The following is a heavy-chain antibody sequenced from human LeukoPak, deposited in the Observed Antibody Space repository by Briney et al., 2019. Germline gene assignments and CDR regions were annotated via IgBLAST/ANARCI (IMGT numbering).Heavy chain of an antibody. Sequence: PGGSLRLSCVASGFTFNNHDMSWVRQAPGKGLEWVSGISGNGGITYYAESVKRRFTISRDNSDDTLYLQMNSLRADDTGVYYCALASRSGWRGVFDSWGQGILVTVSS. CDR2: ISGNGGIT. D-gene: IGHD6-19*01. V-gene: IGHV3-23*01. CDR3: ALASRSGWRGVFDS. J-gene: IGHJ4*02. CDR1: GFTFNNHD.